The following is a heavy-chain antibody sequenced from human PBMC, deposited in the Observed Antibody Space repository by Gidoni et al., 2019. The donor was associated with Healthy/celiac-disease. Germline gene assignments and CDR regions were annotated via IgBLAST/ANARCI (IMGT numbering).Heavy chain of an antibody. J-gene: IGHJ4*02. CDR3: ANGRWYFDY. V-gene: IGHV3-23*01. CDR2: SGGSGGST. CDR1: GFTFSSYA. D-gene: IGHD4-17*01. Sequence: EVQLLQSGGGLVQPGGSLRLSCAAPGFTFSSYAMSWVRQAPGKGLEWVSCSGGSGGSTDYADSVKGRFTISRDNSKNTLYLQMNSLRAEDTAVYYCANGRWYFDYWGQGTLVTVSS.